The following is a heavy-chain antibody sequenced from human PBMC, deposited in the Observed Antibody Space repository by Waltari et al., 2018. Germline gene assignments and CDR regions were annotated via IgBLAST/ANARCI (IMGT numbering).Heavy chain of an antibody. CDR2: INPNSGGT. V-gene: IGHV1-2*06. Sequence: QVQLVQSGAEVKKPGASVKVSCKASGYTFTGYYMHWVRQAPGQGLEWMGRINPNSGGTNEAQKFQGRVTMTRDTSISTAYMELNSLRAEDTAVYYCAKDQHIAQTGWGQGTLVTVSS. J-gene: IGHJ4*02. CDR3: AKDQHIAQTG. D-gene: IGHD3-9*01. CDR1: GYTFTGYY.